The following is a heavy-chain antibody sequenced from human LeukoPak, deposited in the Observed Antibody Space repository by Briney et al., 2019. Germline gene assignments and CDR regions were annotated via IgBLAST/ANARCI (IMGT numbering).Heavy chain of an antibody. V-gene: IGHV3-74*01. Sequence: PGGSLRLSCAASGFTFSNYWMTWVRQAPGKGLVWVSRIRGDGNGVGYADSVKGRFTISRDNAKNTLFLQMNSLSADDTAVYYCARGEVSVSTITYWGQGTLVSVSS. J-gene: IGHJ4*02. D-gene: IGHD5/OR15-5a*01. CDR2: IRGDGNGV. CDR3: ARGEVSVSTITY. CDR1: GFTFSNYW.